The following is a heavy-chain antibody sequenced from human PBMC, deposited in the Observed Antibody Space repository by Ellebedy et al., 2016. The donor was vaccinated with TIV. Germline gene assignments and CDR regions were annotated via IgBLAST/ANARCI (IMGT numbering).Heavy chain of an antibody. J-gene: IGHJ6*02. CDR3: ARESYCSSTSCYYYYYYGMDV. CDR1: GGTFSSYA. CDR2: IIPIFGTA. V-gene: IGHV1-69*06. D-gene: IGHD2-2*01. Sequence: SVKVSCXASGGTFSSYAISWVRQAPGQGLEWMGGIIPIFGTANYAQKFQGRVTITADKSTSTAYMELSSLRSEDTAVYYCARESYCSSTSCYYYYYYGMDVWGQGTTVTVSS.